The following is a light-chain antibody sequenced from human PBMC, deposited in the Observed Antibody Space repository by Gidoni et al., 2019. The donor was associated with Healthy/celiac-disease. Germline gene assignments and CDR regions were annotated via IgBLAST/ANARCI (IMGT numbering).Light chain of an antibody. CDR2: EGS. Sequence: QSALNPPATVSGSPGQSITISCTGTSSDVGSYNLVSWYQQHHGKAPKLMIYEGSKRPPGVSNLFSGSKSGNTASLTISGLQAEDEADYYCCSYAGSSTYGFGTGTKVTVL. J-gene: IGLJ1*01. CDR3: CSYAGSSTYG. CDR1: SSDVGSYNL. V-gene: IGLV2-23*01.